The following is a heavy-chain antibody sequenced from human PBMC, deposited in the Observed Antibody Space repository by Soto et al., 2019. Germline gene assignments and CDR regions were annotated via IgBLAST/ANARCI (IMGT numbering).Heavy chain of an antibody. CDR2: IKQDESEI. Sequence: GGSLRLSCAASGFALSTYWMTWVRQAPGKGLEWVASIKQDESEIYYVDSVKGRFTISRDNAKNSLYLQMNSLRAEDTAVYYSARGTSSQDGVDDWGQGTRVTVSS. CDR3: ARGTSSQDGVDD. CDR1: GFALSTYW. D-gene: IGHD2-15*01. J-gene: IGHJ6*02. V-gene: IGHV3-7*01.